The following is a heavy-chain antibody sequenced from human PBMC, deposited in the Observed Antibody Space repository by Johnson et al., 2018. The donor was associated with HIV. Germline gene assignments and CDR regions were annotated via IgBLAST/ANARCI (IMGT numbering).Heavy chain of an antibody. CDR2: IWYDGSNK. J-gene: IGHJ3*02. CDR3: AKVNRMEQWLAGGGAFDI. CDR1: GFTFSSYG. D-gene: IGHD6-19*01. Sequence: QVQLVESGGGVVQPGRSLRLSCTASGFTFSSYGMHWVRQAPGKGLEWVAVIWYDGSNKSYAESVKGRFTISRDNSKNTLYLQMNGLRAEDTAVYYCAKVNRMEQWLAGGGAFDIWGQGTMVTVSS. V-gene: IGHV3-33*06.